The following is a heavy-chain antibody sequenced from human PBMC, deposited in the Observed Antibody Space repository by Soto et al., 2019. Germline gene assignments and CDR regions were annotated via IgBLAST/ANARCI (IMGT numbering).Heavy chain of an antibody. J-gene: IGHJ6*03. CDR1: GYSFTNYG. Sequence: QDQLVQSGGEVKKPGASVKVYCKASGYSFTNYGITWVRQAPGQGFEWMGWISAYNGDTNYAQKLQGRVTMTSEASTSTAYLELRSLRSDDTAVYYCARDRGVAPPVAGNTHYYYYMDVWGKGTTVTVSS. D-gene: IGHD6-19*01. CDR2: ISAYNGDT. CDR3: ARDRGVAPPVAGNTHYYYYMDV. V-gene: IGHV1-18*01.